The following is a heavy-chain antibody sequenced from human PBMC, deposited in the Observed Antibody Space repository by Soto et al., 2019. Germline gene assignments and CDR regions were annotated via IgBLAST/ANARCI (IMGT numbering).Heavy chain of an antibody. CDR2: IYYSGST. V-gene: IGHV4-30-4*01. Sequence: TSETLSLTCTVSGGSISSGDYYWSWIRQPPGKGLEWIGYIYYSGSTYYNPSLKGRVTISVDTSKNQFSLKLSSVTAADTAVYYCARYYDSSGYYLYYFDYWGQGTLVTVSS. CDR3: ARYYDSSGYYLYYFDY. CDR1: GGSISSGDYY. D-gene: IGHD3-22*01. J-gene: IGHJ4*02.